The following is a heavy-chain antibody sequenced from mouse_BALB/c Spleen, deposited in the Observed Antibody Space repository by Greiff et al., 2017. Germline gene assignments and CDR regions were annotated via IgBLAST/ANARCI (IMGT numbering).Heavy chain of an antibody. CDR3: ARSYPYYFDY. CDR1: GYSITSDYA. Sequence: ESGPGLVKPSQSLSLTCTVTGYSITSDYAWNWIRQFPGNKLEWMGYIRYSGSTSYNPSLKSRTSITRDTSKNQFFLQLNSVTTEDTASYYCARSYPYYFDYWGQGTTLTVSA. CDR2: IRYSGST. V-gene: IGHV3-2*02. J-gene: IGHJ2*01.